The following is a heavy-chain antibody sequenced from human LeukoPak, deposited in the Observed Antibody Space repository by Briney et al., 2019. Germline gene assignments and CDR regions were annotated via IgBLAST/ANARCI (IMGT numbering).Heavy chain of an antibody. V-gene: IGHV3-30*03. J-gene: IGHJ4*02. CDR3: ARAGHCSSTSCYFDY. CDR1: GFTFSSYG. D-gene: IGHD2-2*01. CDR2: ISYDGSNK. Sequence: SGGSLRLSCAASGFTFSSYGMHWVRQAPGKGLEWVAVISYDGSNKYYADSVKGRFTISRDNSKNTLYLQMNSLRAEDTAVYYCARAGHCSSTSCYFDYWGQGTLVTVSS.